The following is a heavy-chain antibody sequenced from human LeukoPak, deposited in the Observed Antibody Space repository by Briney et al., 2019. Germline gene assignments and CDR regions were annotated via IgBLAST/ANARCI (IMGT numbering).Heavy chain of an antibody. D-gene: IGHD1-26*01. CDR1: GYTFTSYY. J-gene: IGHJ4*02. V-gene: IGHV1-46*03. CDR2: INPSGGST. Sequence: ASVKVSCXASGYTFTSYYMHWVRQARGQGLEWMGIINPSGGSTSYAQKFQGRVTMTRDTSTSTVYMELSSLRSEDTAVYYCARVHSGSYYHGGDFDYWGQGTLVTVSS. CDR3: ARVHSGSYYHGGDFDY.